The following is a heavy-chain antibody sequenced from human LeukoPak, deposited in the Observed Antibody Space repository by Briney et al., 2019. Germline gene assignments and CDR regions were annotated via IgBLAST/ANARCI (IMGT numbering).Heavy chain of an antibody. Sequence: ASVKVSCKASGGTFSSYAISWVRQAPGQGLEWMGGIIPIFGTANYAQKFQGRVTITADESTSTAYMELRSLRSDDTAVYYCARDPGEPNFDYWGQGTLVTVSS. D-gene: IGHD7-27*01. CDR3: ARDPGEPNFDY. CDR1: GGTFSSYA. V-gene: IGHV1-69*13. J-gene: IGHJ4*02. CDR2: IIPIFGTA.